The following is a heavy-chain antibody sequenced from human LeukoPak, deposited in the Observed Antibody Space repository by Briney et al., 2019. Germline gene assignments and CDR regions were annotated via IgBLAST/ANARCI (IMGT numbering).Heavy chain of an antibody. CDR1: RFTFDDYA. CDR2: ISWNSGSI. Sequence: PGGSLRLSCAASRFTFDDYAMHWVRQAPGKGLEWVSGISWNSGSIGYADSVKGRFTISRDNAKNSLYLQMNSLRAEDTALHYCAKDLSHTPYYMDVWGKGTTVTVSS. CDR3: AKDLSHTPYYMDV. V-gene: IGHV3-9*01. J-gene: IGHJ6*03.